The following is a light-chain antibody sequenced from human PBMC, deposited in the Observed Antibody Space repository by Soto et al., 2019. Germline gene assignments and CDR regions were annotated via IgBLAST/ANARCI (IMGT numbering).Light chain of an antibody. V-gene: IGKV3-15*01. CDR2: GAS. CDR3: QQYNNWPWT. J-gene: IGKJ1*01. Sequence: EIVMTQSPPTLSVSPGERATLSCRASQSISSNLAWYQEKPGQAPRLLIYGASARATGIPARFSGSGSGTEFTLTISSLQSEDFVVYYCQQYNNWPWTFGQGTKVDIK. CDR1: QSISSN.